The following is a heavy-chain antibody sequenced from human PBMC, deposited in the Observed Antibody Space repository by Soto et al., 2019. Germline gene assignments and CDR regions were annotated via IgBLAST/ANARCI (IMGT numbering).Heavy chain of an antibody. J-gene: IGHJ4*02. Sequence: QVQLVQSGAEVKKPGSSVRVSCTASGDTFNFYTISWVRQVPGQGPEWMGRIIPMLGMSNYAQKFQGRVTIMEDKATSTVYMNLSGLTSEDTAVYYWETNDVSGSTHFDYWGQGTLVTVSS. CDR3: ETNDVSGSTHFDY. CDR2: IIPMLGMS. CDR1: GDTFNFYT. D-gene: IGHD3-10*01. V-gene: IGHV1-69*02.